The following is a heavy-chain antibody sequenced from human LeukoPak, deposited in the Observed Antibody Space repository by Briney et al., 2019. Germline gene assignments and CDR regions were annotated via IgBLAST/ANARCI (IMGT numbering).Heavy chain of an antibody. D-gene: IGHD4-17*01. CDR3: VTTVTSPGFDI. Sequence: PGGSLRLSCAASGFXFSSYSINWVRQAPGKGLVWVSRINSDGSSTTYADPVKGRFTISRDNAKNMLYLQMNSLRADDTAVYYCVTTVTSPGFDIWGQGTMVTVSS. J-gene: IGHJ3*02. CDR2: INSDGSST. V-gene: IGHV3-74*01. CDR1: GFXFSSYS.